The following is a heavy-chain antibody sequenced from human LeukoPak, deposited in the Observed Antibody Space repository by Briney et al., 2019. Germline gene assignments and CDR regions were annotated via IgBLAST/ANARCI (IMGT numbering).Heavy chain of an antibody. Sequence: SETLSLTCAVYGGSFSGYYWSWIRQPPGKGLEWIGEINHSGSTNYNPSLKSRVTMSVDTSKNQFSLKLSSVTAADTAVYYCARAHHSWSDWEAFDYWGQGTLVTVSS. CDR2: INHSGST. D-gene: IGHD1-26*01. CDR1: GGSFSGYY. V-gene: IGHV4-34*01. CDR3: ARAHHSWSDWEAFDY. J-gene: IGHJ4*02.